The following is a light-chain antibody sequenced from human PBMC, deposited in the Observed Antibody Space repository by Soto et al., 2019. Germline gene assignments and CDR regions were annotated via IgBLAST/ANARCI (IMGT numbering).Light chain of an antibody. V-gene: IGLV2-8*01. CDR2: DVI. J-gene: IGLJ2*01. CDR3: TSFAGMNSFVV. Sequence: QSALTQPPSASGSPGQSVTISCTGTSSDVGGFNYVSWYQQHPGKAPKLMIYDVIKRPSGVPDRFSGSKSGNTASLTVSGLQAEDEADYYCTSFAGMNSFVVFGGGTKLTVL. CDR1: SSDVGGFNY.